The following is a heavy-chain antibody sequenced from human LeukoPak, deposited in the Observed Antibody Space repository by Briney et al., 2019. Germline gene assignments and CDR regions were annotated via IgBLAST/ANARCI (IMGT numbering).Heavy chain of an antibody. J-gene: IGHJ5*02. V-gene: IGHV3-30*04. D-gene: IGHD4-17*01. CDR1: GFTFSSYP. Sequence: GGSLRLSCAASGFTFSSYPMHWVRQAPGKGLEWVAVISSDGNEKHYADPVKGRFTISRDNSGNTLYLQMNSLRAEDTAVYYCARDRGDYGNWFDPWGQGTLVTVSS. CDR3: ARDRGDYGNWFDP. CDR2: ISSDGNEK.